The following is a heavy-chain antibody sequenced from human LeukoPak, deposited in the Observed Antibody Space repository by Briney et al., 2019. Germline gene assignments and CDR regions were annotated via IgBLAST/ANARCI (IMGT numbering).Heavy chain of an antibody. CDR3: ATSLGQYYYDSSGYYGY. Sequence: SETLSLTCTVSGGSISSYYWSWIRQPPGKGLEWIGYIYYSGSTNYNPSLKSRVTISVDTSKNQFSLKLSSVTAADTAVYYCATSLGQYYYDSSGYYGYWGQGTLVTVSS. CDR1: GGSISSYY. V-gene: IGHV4-59*01. J-gene: IGHJ4*02. D-gene: IGHD3-22*01. CDR2: IYYSGST.